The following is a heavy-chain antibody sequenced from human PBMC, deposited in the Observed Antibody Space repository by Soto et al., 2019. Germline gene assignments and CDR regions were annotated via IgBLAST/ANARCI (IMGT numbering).Heavy chain of an antibody. J-gene: IGHJ4*02. V-gene: IGHV4-59*01. CDR3: ARHVNSTRASDFAS. D-gene: IGHD1-1*01. CDR1: GGSISSYY. CDR2: IYYSGTT. Sequence: SETRSLTCTVSGGSISSYYWSWIRQPPGKGLEWIVYIYYSGTTDYNPSLKSRVTISVDRSNNQLSLKLNSLTAADTAVYYCARHVNSTRASDFASWGQGPLAPVS.